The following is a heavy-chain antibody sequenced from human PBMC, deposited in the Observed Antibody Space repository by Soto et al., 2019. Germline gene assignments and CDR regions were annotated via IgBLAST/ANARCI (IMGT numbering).Heavy chain of an antibody. CDR3: ARKAWVRFDY. CDR1: GDSISSSVW. Sequence: QVQMQESGPGLVKPSGTLSLTCAVSGDSISSSVWWTWVRQPPGKGREWIGEVFHTGNTNYNPSLRSRVTMSVDKSTNEFSLKVTSVTAADTAIYYCARKAWVRFDYWGQGALVTVSS. J-gene: IGHJ4*02. V-gene: IGHV4-4*02. CDR2: VFHTGNT. D-gene: IGHD7-27*01.